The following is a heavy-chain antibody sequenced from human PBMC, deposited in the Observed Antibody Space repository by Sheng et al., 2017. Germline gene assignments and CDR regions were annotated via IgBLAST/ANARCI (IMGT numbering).Heavy chain of an antibody. V-gene: IGHV3-66*01. Sequence: EVQLVESGGGLVQPGGSLRLSCAASGFTVSSNYMSWVRQAPGKGLEWVSVIYSGGSTYYADSVKGRFTISRDNSKNTLYLQMNSLSAEDTAVYYCARCDHYVYYMDVWGQGTTVTVSS. CDR2: IYSGGST. CDR3: ARCDHYVYYMDV. CDR1: GFTVSSNY. J-gene: IGHJ6*03. D-gene: IGHD3-16*01.